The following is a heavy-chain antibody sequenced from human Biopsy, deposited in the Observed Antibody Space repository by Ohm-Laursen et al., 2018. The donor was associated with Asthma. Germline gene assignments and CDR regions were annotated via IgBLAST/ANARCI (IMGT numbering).Heavy chain of an antibody. Sequence: SLRLSCAASGFTVSSNGMTWVRQAPGKGLEWVANIKEDGSEKNYVDSVKGRFTISRDNGKNSLYLQMNSLRAEDTAVYYCARDVDLRSVYWSQGTLVTVSS. J-gene: IGHJ4*02. D-gene: IGHD2-15*01. CDR2: IKEDGSEK. CDR3: ARDVDLRSVY. V-gene: IGHV3-7*05. CDR1: GFTVSSNG.